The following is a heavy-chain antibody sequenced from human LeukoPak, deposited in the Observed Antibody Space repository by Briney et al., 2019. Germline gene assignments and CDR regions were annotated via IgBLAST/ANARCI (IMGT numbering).Heavy chain of an antibody. CDR1: GFTFSSYT. J-gene: IGHJ4*02. Sequence: GGSLRLSCAASGFTFSSYTMNWVRQAPGKGLEWVSSMSGSSSYIYYADSVKGRFTISRDNAKNSLYLQMNSLRAEDTAVYYCARAGDYDSSGCYWYYFDYWGQGTLVTVSS. V-gene: IGHV3-21*01. CDR3: ARAGDYDSSGCYWYYFDY. D-gene: IGHD3-22*01. CDR2: MSGSSSYI.